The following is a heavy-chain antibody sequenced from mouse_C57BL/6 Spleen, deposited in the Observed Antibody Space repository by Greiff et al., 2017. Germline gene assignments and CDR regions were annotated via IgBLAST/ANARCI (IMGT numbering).Heavy chain of an antibody. D-gene: IGHD1-1*01. Sequence: EVQRVESGAELVRPGASVKLSCTASGFNIKDDYMHWVKQRPEQGLEWIGWIDPENGDTEYASKFQGKATITADTSSNTAYLQLSSLTSEDTAVYYCTTSLNYGSSYGWFAYWGQGTLVTVSA. CDR3: TTSLNYGSSYGWFAY. V-gene: IGHV14-4*01. CDR2: IDPENGDT. J-gene: IGHJ3*01. CDR1: GFNIKDDY.